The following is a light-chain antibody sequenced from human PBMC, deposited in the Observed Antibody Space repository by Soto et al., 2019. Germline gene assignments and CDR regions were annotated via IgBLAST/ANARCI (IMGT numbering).Light chain of an antibody. V-gene: IGKV3-20*01. CDR3: QQYGGAPPEYP. J-gene: IGKJ2*01. CDR2: GAS. CDR1: QTVSGSH. Sequence: IVLTQSPGTLSLSPGERATLSCRASQTVSGSHLAWYQQKPGQALRLIIYGASTRPTGIPDRFSGSGSGTDFTLTITRLEPEDFAVYYCQQYGGAPPEYPFGQGTKLEIK.